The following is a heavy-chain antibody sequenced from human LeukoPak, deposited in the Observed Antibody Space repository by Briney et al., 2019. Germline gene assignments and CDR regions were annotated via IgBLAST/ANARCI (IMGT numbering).Heavy chain of an antibody. CDR3: ARDSTPYDSSGYCYDY. V-gene: IGHV3-21*01. CDR2: ISTGSSYI. CDR1: GFTFSAYS. J-gene: IGHJ4*02. Sequence: GGSLRLSCAASGFTFSAYSMNWVRQAPGKGLEWVSSISTGSSYIYYADSVKGRFTISRENAKNSLYLQMNSLRAEDTAVYYCARDSTPYDSSGYCYDYWGQGTLVTVSS. D-gene: IGHD3-22*01.